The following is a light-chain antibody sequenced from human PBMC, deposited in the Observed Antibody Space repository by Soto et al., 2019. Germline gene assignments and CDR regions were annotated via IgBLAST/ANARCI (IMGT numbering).Light chain of an antibody. Sequence: QSALTQPASVSGSPGQSITISCTGTSSDVGGYNYVSWYQQHPGKAPKLMIYEVSNRPSGISHRFSGSKSGNTASLTISGLQTEDEADYYCSSYTSGSTLVVFGTGTQLTVL. CDR2: EVS. CDR3: SSYTSGSTLVV. CDR1: SSDVGGYNY. J-gene: IGLJ7*01. V-gene: IGLV2-14*01.